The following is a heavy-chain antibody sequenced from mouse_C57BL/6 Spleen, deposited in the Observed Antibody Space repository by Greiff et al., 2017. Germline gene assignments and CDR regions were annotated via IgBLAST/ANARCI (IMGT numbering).Heavy chain of an antibody. J-gene: IGHJ4*01. D-gene: IGHD3-2*02. CDR3: ARYGSSGYAMDY. Sequence: EVMLVESGGGLVQPGGSLSLSCAASGFTFTDYYMSWVRQPPGKALEWLGFIRNKANGYTTAYSASVKGRFTISRDTSQSILYLQMNALRAEDSATYYCARYGSSGYAMDYWGQGTSVTVSS. V-gene: IGHV7-3*01. CDR2: IRNKANGYTT. CDR1: GFTFTDYY.